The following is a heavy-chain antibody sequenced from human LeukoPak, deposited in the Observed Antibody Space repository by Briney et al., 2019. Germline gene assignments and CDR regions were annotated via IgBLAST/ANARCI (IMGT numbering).Heavy chain of an antibody. D-gene: IGHD5-18*01. J-gene: IGHJ6*03. CDR3: ARIPGYGRYYYMDV. V-gene: IGHV4-39*01. Sequence: SETLSLTCTVSGGSISSSSYYWGWIRQPPGKGLEWIGSIYYSGSTYYNPSLKSRVTISVDTSKNQFSLKLSSVTAADTAVYYCARIPGYGRYYYMDVWGKGTTVTVSS. CDR1: GGSISSSSYY. CDR2: IYYSGST.